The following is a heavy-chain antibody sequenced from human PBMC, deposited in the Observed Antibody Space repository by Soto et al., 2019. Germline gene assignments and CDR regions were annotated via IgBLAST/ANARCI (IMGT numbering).Heavy chain of an antibody. V-gene: IGHV4-59*01. CDR1: GASIRSYY. CDR2: IYYSGIT. Sequence: QVQLQESGPGLVKPSETLSLTCTVPGASIRSYYWNWIRQPPGKGLEWIGYIYYSGITSYNPSLKSRVTISLDTSKSQFSLRVTSVTAADTAVYYCAKEVSATFNGFDVWSQGTMVTVSS. J-gene: IGHJ3*01. D-gene: IGHD2-8*01. CDR3: AKEVSATFNGFDV.